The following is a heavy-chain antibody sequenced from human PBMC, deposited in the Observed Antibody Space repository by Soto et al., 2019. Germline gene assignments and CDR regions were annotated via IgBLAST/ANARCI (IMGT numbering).Heavy chain of an antibody. CDR2: IRQDGSET. CDR1: GFTFSSYG. J-gene: IGHJ3*02. D-gene: IGHD2-2*01. V-gene: IGHV3-7*01. Sequence: PGGSLRLSCAASGFTFSSYGMHWVRQAPGMGLEWVANIRQDGSETHYGDSVQGRFTISRDNANNLLYLQMDSLRAEDTALYFCARDSSPHSGSTFFDALDIWGQGTKVTVSS. CDR3: ARDSSPHSGSTFFDALDI.